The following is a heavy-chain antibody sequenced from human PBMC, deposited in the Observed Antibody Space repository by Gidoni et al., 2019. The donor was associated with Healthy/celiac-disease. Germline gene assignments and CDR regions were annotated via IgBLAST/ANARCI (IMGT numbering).Heavy chain of an antibody. V-gene: IGHV3-7*01. CDR2: IKQDGSEK. CDR1: GFTFSSYW. Sequence: EVQLVESGGGLVQPGGSLRLSCAASGFTFSSYWMSWVRQAPGKGLEWVANIKQDGSEKYYVDSVKGRFTISRDNAKNSLYLQMNSLRAEDTAVYYCARDPHKSYYDSSGSNWFDPWGQGTLVTVSS. J-gene: IGHJ5*02. D-gene: IGHD3-22*01. CDR3: ARDPHKSYYDSSGSNWFDP.